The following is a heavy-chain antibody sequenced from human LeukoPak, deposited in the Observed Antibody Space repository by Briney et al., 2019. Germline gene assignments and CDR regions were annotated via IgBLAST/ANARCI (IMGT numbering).Heavy chain of an antibody. Sequence: SETLSLTCAVYGGSFSGYYWSWIRQPPGKGLEWIGSISSGGSTNYNPSLKSRVSISVDTSKNQFSLTLSSVTAADTAVYYCARPTSGWWGFDYWGQGTLVTVSS. CDR3: ARPTSGWWGFDY. CDR2: ISSGGST. V-gene: IGHV4-34*01. D-gene: IGHD6-19*01. J-gene: IGHJ4*02. CDR1: GGSFSGYY.